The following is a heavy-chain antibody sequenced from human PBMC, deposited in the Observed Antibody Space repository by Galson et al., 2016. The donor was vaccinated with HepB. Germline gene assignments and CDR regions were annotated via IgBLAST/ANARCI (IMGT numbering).Heavy chain of an antibody. CDR3: AKAPSNWNDVCWFDP. Sequence: SLRLSCAASGFTFDDYAMHWVRQAPGKGLEWVSGISWNSGSITYADSVKGRFTISRDNAKNSLYLQMNSMRAEDTALYYCAKAPSNWNDVCWFDPWGQGTLVTVSS. V-gene: IGHV3-9*01. D-gene: IGHD1-20*01. CDR1: GFTFDDYA. J-gene: IGHJ5*02. CDR2: ISWNSGSI.